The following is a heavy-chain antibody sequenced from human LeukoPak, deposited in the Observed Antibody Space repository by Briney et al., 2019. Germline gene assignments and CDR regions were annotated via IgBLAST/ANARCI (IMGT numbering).Heavy chain of an antibody. V-gene: IGHV3-7*03. CDR1: GFTFSSYW. CDR2: IKEDGSEK. CDR3: ARGGWGFDY. Sequence: GGSLRLSCAASGFTFSSYWMSWVRQAPGKGLEWVDNIKEDGSEKHYVDSVKGRFTISRDNAKNSLYLQMNSLRAEDTAIYYCARGGWGFDYWGQGTLVTVSS. D-gene: IGHD7-27*01. J-gene: IGHJ4*02.